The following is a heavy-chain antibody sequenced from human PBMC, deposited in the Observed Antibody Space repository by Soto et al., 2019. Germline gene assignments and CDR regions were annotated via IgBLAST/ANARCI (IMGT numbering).Heavy chain of an antibody. Sequence: ASVKVSCKASGYTFTSYGISWVRQAPGQGLEWMGWISAYNGNTNYAQELQGRVTMTTDTSTSTAYMELRSLRSDDTAVYYCARDDADIVVVPAAPDYWGQGTLVTVSS. CDR3: ARDDADIVVVPAAPDY. D-gene: IGHD2-2*01. V-gene: IGHV1-18*01. CDR2: ISAYNGNT. CDR1: GYTFTSYG. J-gene: IGHJ4*02.